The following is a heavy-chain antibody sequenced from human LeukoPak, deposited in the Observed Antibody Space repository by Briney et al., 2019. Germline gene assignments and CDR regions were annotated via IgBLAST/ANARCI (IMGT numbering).Heavy chain of an antibody. V-gene: IGHV4-59*01. CDR1: GGPIRSYS. CDR2: IYNGGST. D-gene: IGHD5-24*01. Sequence: PSETLSLTCTVSGGPIRSYSWSWIRQPPGKGLEWIGYIYNGGSTNYNPSLKSRVTISQDTSKNQFSLKLSSVTAADTAVYYCAREGPRRDGYSHDYWGQGTLVSVSS. J-gene: IGHJ4*02. CDR3: AREGPRRDGYSHDY.